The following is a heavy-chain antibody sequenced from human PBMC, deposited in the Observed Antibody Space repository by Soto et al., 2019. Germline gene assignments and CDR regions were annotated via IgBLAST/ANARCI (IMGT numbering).Heavy chain of an antibody. CDR3: ARSYWIDDRPSKWIHF. Sequence: LSLTCTVSGGSISVRRYYWTWIRQPPGKGLERIGYISYSGSTNYSPSLKSRVTISVDTSKNQFSLKLFSVTAADRAVYYCARSYWIDDRPSKWIHFWGKGPLVTGS. CDR1: GGSISVRRYY. V-gene: IGHV4-61*01. CDR2: ISYSGST. J-gene: IGHJ4*02. D-gene: IGHD2-15*01.